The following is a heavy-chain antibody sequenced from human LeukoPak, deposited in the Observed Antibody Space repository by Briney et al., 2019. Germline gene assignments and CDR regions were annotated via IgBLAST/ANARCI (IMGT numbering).Heavy chain of an antibody. D-gene: IGHD3-22*01. Sequence: GGSLRLSCVVSGFTFSSHAVHWVRQAPGKGLECVSALNSNGDAAYYALSVEGRFTISRDDSKNTLFLRMGSLRAEDMAVYYCARNVRGGTSGYYDYWGQGALVTVSS. CDR3: ARNVRGGTSGYYDY. J-gene: IGHJ4*02. V-gene: IGHV3-64*01. CDR1: GFTFSSHA. CDR2: LNSNGDAA.